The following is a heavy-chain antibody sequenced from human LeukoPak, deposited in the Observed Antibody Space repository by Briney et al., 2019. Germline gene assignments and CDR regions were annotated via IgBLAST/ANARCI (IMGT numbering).Heavy chain of an antibody. CDR1: GGSFSGYY. D-gene: IGHD3-10*01. V-gene: IGHV4-34*01. J-gene: IGHJ4*02. CDR3: ARAGRITMVRGVIITARLDY. Sequence: PSETLSLTCAVYGGSFSGYYWSWIRQPPGKGLEWIGEINHSGSTNYNPSLKSRVTISVDTSKNQFSLKLSSVTAADTAVYYCARAGRITMVRGVIITARLDYWGQGTLVTVSS. CDR2: INHSGST.